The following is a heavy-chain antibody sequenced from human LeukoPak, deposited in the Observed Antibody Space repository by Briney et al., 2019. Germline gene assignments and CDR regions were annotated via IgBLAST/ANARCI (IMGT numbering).Heavy chain of an antibody. CDR3: ARHLNYYLDY. CDR1: GFAFSSYA. CDR2: ISYDGSNK. J-gene: IGHJ4*02. D-gene: IGHD3-10*01. Sequence: GRSPRLSCAASGFAFSSYAMHWVRQAPGKGLEWVAVISYDGSNKYYADSVKGRFTISRDNSKNTLYLQMNSLRAEDTAVYYCARHLNYYLDYWGQGTLVTVSS. V-gene: IGHV3-30-3*01.